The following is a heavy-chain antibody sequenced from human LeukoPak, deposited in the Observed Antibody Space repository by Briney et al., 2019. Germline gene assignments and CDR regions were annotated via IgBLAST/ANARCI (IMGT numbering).Heavy chain of an antibody. D-gene: IGHD3-22*01. J-gene: IGHJ4*02. Sequence: ASVKVSCKASGYTFTSYYMHWVRQAPGQGLEWMGIINPSGGSTSYAQKFQGRVTMTRDMSTSTVYMELSSLRSEDTAVYYCARAGLSYYDSSGYYGGDDYWGQGTLVTVSS. V-gene: IGHV1-46*01. CDR3: ARAGLSYYDSSGYYGGDDY. CDR1: GYTFTSYY. CDR2: INPSGGST.